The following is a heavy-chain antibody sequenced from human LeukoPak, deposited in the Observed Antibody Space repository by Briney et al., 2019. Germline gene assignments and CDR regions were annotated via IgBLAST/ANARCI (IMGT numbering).Heavy chain of an antibody. CDR3: ARDSGFPIQLPAYYFDY. J-gene: IGHJ4*02. Sequence: GGSLRLSCAASGFTFSSYSMNWVRQAPGKGLEWVSSISSSSSYIYYADSVKGRFTISRDNAKNSLYLQMNSLRAEDTAVYYCARDSGFPIQLPAYYFDYWGQGTLVTVSS. CDR1: GFTFSSYS. CDR2: ISSSSSYI. D-gene: IGHD5-18*01. V-gene: IGHV3-21*01.